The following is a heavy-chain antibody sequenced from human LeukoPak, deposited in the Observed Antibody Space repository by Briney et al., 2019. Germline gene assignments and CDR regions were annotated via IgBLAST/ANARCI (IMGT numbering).Heavy chain of an antibody. CDR1: GGSISSGGYY. V-gene: IGHV4-31*03. Sequence: PPETLSLTCTVSGGSISSGGYYWSWIRQHPGKGLEWIGYIYYSGSTYYNPSLKSRVTISVDTSKNQFSLKLSSVTAADTAVYYCARVYSSSPPGAFDIWGQGTMVTVSS. CDR2: IYYSGST. J-gene: IGHJ3*02. D-gene: IGHD6-13*01. CDR3: ARVYSSSPPGAFDI.